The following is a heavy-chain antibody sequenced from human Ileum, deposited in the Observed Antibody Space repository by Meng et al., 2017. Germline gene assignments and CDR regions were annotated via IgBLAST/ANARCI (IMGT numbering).Heavy chain of an antibody. V-gene: IGHV3-23*01. Sequence: GGSLRLSCAASGFTFSTNAMNWVRQAPGQGLEWVSLISSGGANTYYADSVKGRFTISRDNDKNTLYLQMNSLRAEDTALYYCAKDRHSSTWYAGRGFDVWGQGTLVTVSS. J-gene: IGHJ4*02. CDR2: ISSGGANT. CDR3: AKDRHSSTWYAGRGFDV. D-gene: IGHD6-13*01. CDR1: GFTFSTNA.